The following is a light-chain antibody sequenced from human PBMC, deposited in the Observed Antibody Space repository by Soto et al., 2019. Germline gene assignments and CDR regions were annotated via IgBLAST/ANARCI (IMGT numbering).Light chain of an antibody. CDR3: QQYNSYPWT. V-gene: IGKV1D-16*01. Sequence: DIQMTQSPSYVSASIGDRVTISCRASQDIRSWLAWYQQKPGKAPKLLIYAASSLQRGVPSRFSGSGSGTNFTLTINTLQPADFATYYCQQYNSYPWTFGQGTKV. CDR1: QDIRSW. CDR2: AAS. J-gene: IGKJ1*01.